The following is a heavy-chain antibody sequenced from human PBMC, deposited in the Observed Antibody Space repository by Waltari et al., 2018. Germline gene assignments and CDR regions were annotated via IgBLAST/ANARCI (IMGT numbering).Heavy chain of an antibody. V-gene: IGHV1-69*02. CDR3: ARGHPRGRDGYNFYYYGMDV. CDR1: GGTFSSYT. CDR2: IIPILGIA. Sequence: QVQLVQSGAEVKKPGSSVKVSCKASGGTFSSYTISWVRQAPGQGLAWMGRIIPILGIANYAQKFQGRVTITADKSTSTAYMELSSLRSEDTAVYYCARGHPRGRDGYNFYYYGMDVWGQGTTVTVSS. D-gene: IGHD5-12*01. J-gene: IGHJ6*02.